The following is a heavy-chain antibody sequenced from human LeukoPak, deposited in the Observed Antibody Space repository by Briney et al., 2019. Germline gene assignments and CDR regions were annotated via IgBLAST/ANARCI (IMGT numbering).Heavy chain of an antibody. Sequence: GGSLRLSCAASGFTVSSNYMSWVRQAPGKGLEWVSVIYSGGSTYYADSVKGRFTISRDNAKNSLYLQMNSLRAEDTAVYYCAELGVTMIGGVWGKGTTVTISS. CDR3: AELGVTMIGGV. CDR1: GFTVSSNY. J-gene: IGHJ6*04. CDR2: IYSGGST. V-gene: IGHV3-53*01. D-gene: IGHD3-10*02.